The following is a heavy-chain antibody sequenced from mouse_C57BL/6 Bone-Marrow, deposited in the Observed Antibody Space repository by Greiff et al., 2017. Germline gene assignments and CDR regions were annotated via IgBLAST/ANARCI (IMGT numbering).Heavy chain of an antibody. D-gene: IGHD3-3*01. V-gene: IGHV2-2*01. CDR3: ARRGLGGWFAY. J-gene: IGHJ3*01. CDR1: GFSLTSYG. CDR2: IWSGGST. Sequence: QVQLQQSGPGLVQPSQSLSITCTVSGFSLTSYGVHWVRQSPGKGLEWLGVIWSGGSTDYNAAFISRLSISKDNSKSQVFLKMNGLQADDTAIYCCARRGLGGWFAYWGQGTLVTVSA.